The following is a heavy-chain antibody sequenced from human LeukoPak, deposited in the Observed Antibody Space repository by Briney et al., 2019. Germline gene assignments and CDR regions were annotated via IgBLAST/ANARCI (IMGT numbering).Heavy chain of an antibody. CDR2: IHHSGTT. V-gene: IGHV4-34*01. Sequence: PSETLSLTCAVYDGSFSGYYWSWIRQPPGKGLEWLGEIHHSGTTNYNPSLKSRVTISVDTSKNQFSLNLTSVTAADTAMYYCARFTMVRGVRPFDPWGQGTLVTVSS. CDR3: ARFTMVRGVRPFDP. D-gene: IGHD3-10*01. CDR1: DGSFSGYY. J-gene: IGHJ5*02.